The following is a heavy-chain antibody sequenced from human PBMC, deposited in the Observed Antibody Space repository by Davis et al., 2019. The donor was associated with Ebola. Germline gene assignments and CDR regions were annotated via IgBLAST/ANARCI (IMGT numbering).Heavy chain of an antibody. Sequence: ASVQVSCKVSAYTLRDISMHWVRQAPGIGLEWMGSFDSENGESIYAQKFEGRVSMTEDSSTNTAYMELSSLRSEDTAVYYCTVGGIGGMGDYWGQGTLVTVSS. D-gene: IGHD3-10*01. CDR2: FDSENGES. J-gene: IGHJ4*02. CDR1: AYTLRDIS. V-gene: IGHV1-24*01. CDR3: TVGGIGGMGDY.